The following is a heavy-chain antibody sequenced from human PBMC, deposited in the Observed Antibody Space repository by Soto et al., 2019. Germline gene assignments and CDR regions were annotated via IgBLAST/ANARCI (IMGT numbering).Heavy chain of an antibody. CDR2: IKSKTDGGTT. CDR1: GFTFSNAW. V-gene: IGHV3-15*01. Sequence: EVQLVESGGGLVKPGGSLRLSCAASGFTFSNAWMSWVRQAPGKGLEWVGRIKSKTDGGTTDYAAPVKGRFTISRDDSKNTLYLQMNSLKTEDTAVYYCTSPSGVTRGLYWGQGTLFTVSS. J-gene: IGHJ4*02. D-gene: IGHD3-10*01. CDR3: TSPSGVTRGLY.